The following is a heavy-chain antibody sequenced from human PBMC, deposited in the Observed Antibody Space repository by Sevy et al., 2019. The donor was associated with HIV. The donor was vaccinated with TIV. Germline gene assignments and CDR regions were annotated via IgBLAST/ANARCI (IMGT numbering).Heavy chain of an antibody. CDR3: ARDYCSGGSCYWDY. D-gene: IGHD2-15*01. Sequence: SETLSLTCTVSGGSISSYYWSWIRQPPGKGLEWIGYIYYSGSTNYNPSLKSRVTISVDTSKNQFSLKLSSVTAADTAVYYCARDYCSGGSCYWDYWGQRTLVTVSS. CDR1: GGSISSYY. V-gene: IGHV4-59*01. J-gene: IGHJ4*02. CDR2: IYYSGST.